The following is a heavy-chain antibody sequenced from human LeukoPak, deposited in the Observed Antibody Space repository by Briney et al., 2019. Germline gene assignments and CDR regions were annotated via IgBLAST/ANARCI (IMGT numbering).Heavy chain of an antibody. V-gene: IGHV3-30*02. CDR2: IRYDGNYK. D-gene: IGHD3-10*01. Sequence: PGGSLRLSCVVSGFTISSYGMHWVRQAPGKGLEWVAFIRYDGNYKKYADSVKGRFTISRDNSKNTPYLQMNSLRAEDTAVYYCAKDGGVRGPDYYYYMDVWGKGTTVTISS. CDR3: AKDGGVRGPDYYYYMDV. CDR1: GFTISSYG. J-gene: IGHJ6*03.